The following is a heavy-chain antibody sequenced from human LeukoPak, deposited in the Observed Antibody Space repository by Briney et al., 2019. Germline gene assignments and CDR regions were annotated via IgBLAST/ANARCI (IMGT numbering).Heavy chain of an antibody. CDR2: INHSGST. CDR3: ARALDDYGDYVRFDP. J-gene: IGHJ5*02. V-gene: IGHV4-34*01. CDR1: GGSFSGYY. Sequence: SETLSLTCAVYGGSFSGYYWSWIRQPPGKGLEWIGEINHSGSTNYNPSLKSRVTISVDTSKNQFSLKLSSVTAADTAVYYCARALDDYGDYVRFDPWGQGTLVTVSS. D-gene: IGHD4-17*01.